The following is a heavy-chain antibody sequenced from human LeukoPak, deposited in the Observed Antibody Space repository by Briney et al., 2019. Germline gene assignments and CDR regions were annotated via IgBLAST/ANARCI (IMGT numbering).Heavy chain of an antibody. J-gene: IGHJ4*02. Sequence: GGSLRLSCAASVFTFGIYWIHCVREAPGRGLVCVSRIDTEGSSTSDADSVRGRVTISRDNAKNTLYLQMNSLGADDTAVYYCARAGYCSGGSCYFDYWGQGTQAIVSS. V-gene: IGHV3-74*01. D-gene: IGHD2-15*01. CDR1: VFTFGIYW. CDR3: ARAGYCSGGSCYFDY. CDR2: IDTEGSST.